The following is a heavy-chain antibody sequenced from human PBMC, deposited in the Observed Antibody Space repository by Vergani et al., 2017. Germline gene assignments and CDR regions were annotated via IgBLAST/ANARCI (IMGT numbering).Heavy chain of an antibody. CDR2: IRFDGKNK. CDR1: VFTFSSYD. J-gene: IGHJ4*02. V-gene: IGHV3-30*02. D-gene: IGHD3-22*01. Sequence: VQLVESGGGVVQPGGSLRLSCAASVFTFSSYDMHWVRQAPGKGLEWVAFIRFDGKNKYYADSVKGRFTISRDNSKNTLYLQMNSLRAEDTAVYYCANLPDYYYDSSGYYPVSDYWGQGTLVTVSS. CDR3: ANLPDYYYDSSGYYPVSDY.